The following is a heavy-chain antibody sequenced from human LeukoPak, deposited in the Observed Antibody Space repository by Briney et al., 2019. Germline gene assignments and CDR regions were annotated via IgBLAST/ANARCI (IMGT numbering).Heavy chain of an antibody. CDR3: ARGMDSSGCMGY. CDR1: GYTFTSYD. Sequence: GASVKVSCKASGYTFTSYDINWVRQATGQGLEWMGWMNPNSGNTGYAQKFQGRITMTRNTSISTAYMELSSLRSEDTAVYYCARGMDSSGCMGYWGQGTLVTVSS. D-gene: IGHD6-19*01. CDR2: MNPNSGNT. J-gene: IGHJ4*02. V-gene: IGHV1-8*01.